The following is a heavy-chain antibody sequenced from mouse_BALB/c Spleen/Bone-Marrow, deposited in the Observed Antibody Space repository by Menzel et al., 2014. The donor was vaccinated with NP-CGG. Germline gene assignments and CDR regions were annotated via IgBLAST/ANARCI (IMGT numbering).Heavy chain of an antibody. CDR2: IYPGNSDT. J-gene: IGHJ2*01. CDR3: TTLARNKFDY. Sequence: EVHLVESGTVLARPGAAVKMSCKASGYTFSNYWMHWVKQRPGQGLEWIGTIYPGNSDTTYNQKFKGKATLTAVTSTSTAYMELSSLTNEDSAVYYCTTLARNKFDYWGQGTTLTVSS. CDR1: GYTFSNYW. D-gene: IGHD3-1*01. V-gene: IGHV1-5*01.